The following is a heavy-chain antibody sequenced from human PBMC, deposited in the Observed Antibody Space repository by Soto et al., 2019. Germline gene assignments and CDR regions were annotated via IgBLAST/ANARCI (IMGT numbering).Heavy chain of an antibody. D-gene: IGHD6-6*01. CDR2: ISGSGGST. CDR1: GFTFSSYA. CDR3: AKDQGSSSSYYYYGMDV. J-gene: IGHJ6*02. V-gene: IGHV3-23*01. Sequence: PGGSLRLSCAAPGFTFSSYAMSWVRQAPGKGLEWVSAISGSGGSTYYADSVKGRFTISRDNSKNTLYLQMNSLRAEDTAVYYCAKDQGSSSSYYYYGMDVWGQGTTVTVSS.